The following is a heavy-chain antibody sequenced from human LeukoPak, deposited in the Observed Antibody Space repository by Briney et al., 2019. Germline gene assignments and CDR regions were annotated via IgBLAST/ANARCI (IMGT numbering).Heavy chain of an antibody. D-gene: IGHD7-27*01. V-gene: IGHV3-23*01. CDR1: GFIFNIYA. Sequence: GGSLRLSCVASGFIFNIYAMSWVRQSPGKGLQWVSSISAGGDGTYYPDSVKGRFIISRDNSKNTLYLEMDSLRDEDTAVYYCTKRGRDWGPFDYWGQGTLVTVSS. CDR2: ISAGGDGT. J-gene: IGHJ4*02. CDR3: TKRGRDWGPFDY.